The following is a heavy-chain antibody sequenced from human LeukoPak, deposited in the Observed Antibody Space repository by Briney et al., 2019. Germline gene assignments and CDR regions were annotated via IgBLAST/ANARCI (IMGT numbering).Heavy chain of an antibody. J-gene: IGHJ1*01. Sequence: ASVKVSCKTSGYSFIDYYIHWVRQAPGQGLEWMGWINSSSADTNYAQNFQGRVTMTRDTSISTAYMELSRLRSDDTALYYCARIGISARGTNFHHWGQGTLVTVSS. CDR3: ARIGISARGTNFHH. V-gene: IGHV1-2*02. CDR1: GYSFIDYY. CDR2: INSSSADT. D-gene: IGHD6-13*01.